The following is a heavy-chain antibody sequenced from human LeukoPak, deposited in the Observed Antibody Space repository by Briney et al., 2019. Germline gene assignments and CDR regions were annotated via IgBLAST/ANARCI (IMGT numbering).Heavy chain of an antibody. V-gene: IGHV1-3*01. D-gene: IGHD3-10*01. CDR3: ARGTGGKGGFDY. J-gene: IGHJ4*02. Sequence: GALVKVSCKASGYTFTSYAMHWVRQAPGQRLEWMGWINAGNGNTKYSQKFQGRVTITRDTSASTAYMELSSLRSEDTAVYYCARGTGGKGGFDYWGQGTLVTVSS. CDR1: GYTFTSYA. CDR2: INAGNGNT.